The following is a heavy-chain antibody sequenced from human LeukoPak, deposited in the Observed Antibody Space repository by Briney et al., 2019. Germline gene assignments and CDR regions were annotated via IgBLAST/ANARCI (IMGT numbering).Heavy chain of an antibody. CDR1: GLTFSSYG. CDR3: AKPTRGSGSFLIDF. D-gene: IGHD1-26*01. J-gene: IGHJ4*02. Sequence: GGSLRLSCAASGLTFSSYGMHWARQAPGKGLEWVAVIWDDGSSKYYGDSVKGRFTISRDNSKNTLYLQMNSLRAEDTAVYYCAKPTRGSGSFLIDFWGQGTLVTVSS. V-gene: IGHV3-33*06. CDR2: IWDDGSSK.